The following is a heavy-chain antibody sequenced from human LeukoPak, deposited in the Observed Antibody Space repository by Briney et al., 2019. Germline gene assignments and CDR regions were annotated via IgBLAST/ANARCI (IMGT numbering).Heavy chain of an antibody. V-gene: IGHV1-46*01. J-gene: IGHJ4*02. Sequence: RASVKVSCKASGYTFTSYYMHWVRQAPGQGLEWMGIINPSGGSTSYAQKFQGRVTMTRDTSTSTVYMELSSLRSEDTAVYYCARDWGVRVIGAGEGNGDYWGQGTLVTVSS. D-gene: IGHD3-16*02. CDR2: INPSGGST. CDR3: ARDWGVRVIGAGEGNGDY. CDR1: GYTFTSYY.